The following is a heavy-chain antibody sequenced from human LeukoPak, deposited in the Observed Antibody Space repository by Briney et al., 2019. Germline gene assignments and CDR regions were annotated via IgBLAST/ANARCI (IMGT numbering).Heavy chain of an antibody. Sequence: GSSVAVSCKASGGTFSSYAMSWVRQAPGQGLEWMGRIIPMLDILNYAQKFQGRVTITADTSTRIAYMELSSLRSDDTAVYYCARTTYDTLTGWGDAFDIWGQGTMVTVSS. V-gene: IGHV1-69*04. CDR3: ARTTYDTLTGWGDAFDI. CDR2: IIPMLDIL. D-gene: IGHD3-9*01. CDR1: GGTFSSYA. J-gene: IGHJ3*02.